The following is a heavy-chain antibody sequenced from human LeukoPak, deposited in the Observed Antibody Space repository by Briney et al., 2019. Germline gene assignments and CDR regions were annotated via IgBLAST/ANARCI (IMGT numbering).Heavy chain of an antibody. CDR1: GDSISSHY. CDR2: IYDTGTT. J-gene: IGHJ4*02. V-gene: IGHV4-59*11. CDR3: AGIWYSSGYHFDY. Sequence: SETLSLTCTVSGDSISSHYWSWIRQHPGKGLEWIAYIYDTGTTVSNPSLKSRVSMSLDRSKNEFSLQLTSVTAADTAVYYCAGIWYSSGYHFDYWGQGTLVTVSS. D-gene: IGHD6-19*01.